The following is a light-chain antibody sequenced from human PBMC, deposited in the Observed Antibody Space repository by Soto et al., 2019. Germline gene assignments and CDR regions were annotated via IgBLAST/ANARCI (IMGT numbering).Light chain of an antibody. V-gene: IGLV2-11*01. J-gene: IGLJ1*01. CDR3: CSYAGRYTFV. CDR2: DVT. Sequence: QSALTQPRSVSGSPGQSVTISCTGTSSDVGVYNYVSWYQQHPGKAPKLMIYDVTKRPSGVPDRFSGSKSANTASLTISGLQAEDEADYYCCSYAGRYTFVFGTRTKVTVL. CDR1: SSDVGVYNY.